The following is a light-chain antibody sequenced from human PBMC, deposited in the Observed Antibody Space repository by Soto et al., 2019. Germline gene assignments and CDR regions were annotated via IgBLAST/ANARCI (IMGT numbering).Light chain of an antibody. CDR3: QQYDNWPET. CDR1: QSVSSN. CDR2: GAS. J-gene: IGKJ1*01. Sequence: EIVMTQSPATLSVSPGERATLSCRASQSVSSNLAWYQQKPGQAPRLLLYGASTRATGIPARFSGSGSGTEFPLTISSLQSEDFAVFYCQQYDNWPETFGHGTKVEI. V-gene: IGKV3-15*01.